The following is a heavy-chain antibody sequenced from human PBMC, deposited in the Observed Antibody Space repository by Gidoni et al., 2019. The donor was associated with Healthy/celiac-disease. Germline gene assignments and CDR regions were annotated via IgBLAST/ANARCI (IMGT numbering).Heavy chain of an antibody. Sequence: QVQLQQWGAGLLKPSETLSLTCAVYGGSFSGYYLSWIRQPPGKGLEWIAEINHSGITNYNPSLKSRVTISVDTSKNQFSLKLSSVTAADTAVYFCARGGPTLGCSGGSCYSDFDYWGQGTLVTVSS. J-gene: IGHJ4*02. CDR1: GGSFSGYY. CDR2: INHSGIT. V-gene: IGHV4-34*01. D-gene: IGHD2-15*01. CDR3: ARGGPTLGCSGGSCYSDFDY.